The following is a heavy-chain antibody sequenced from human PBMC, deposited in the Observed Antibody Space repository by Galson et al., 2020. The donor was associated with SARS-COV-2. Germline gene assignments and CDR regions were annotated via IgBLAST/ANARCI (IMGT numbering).Heavy chain of an antibody. CDR3: ASATGITMVYFDQ. V-gene: IGHV4-59*01. CDR1: GGSITDSY. CDR2: TYYIGSTKYT. Sequence: SETLSLTCAVSGGSITDSYWSWIRQPPGKGLEWIGYTYYIGSTKYTNYNPSLQSRVSISADTSKNLFSLKLNSVTAADTAVYYCASATGITMVYFDQWGQGTLVTVSS. D-gene: IGHD3-10*01. J-gene: IGHJ4*02.